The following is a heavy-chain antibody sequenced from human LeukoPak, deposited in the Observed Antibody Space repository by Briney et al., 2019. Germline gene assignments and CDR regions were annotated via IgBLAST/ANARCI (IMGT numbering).Heavy chain of an antibody. Sequence: GGSLRLSCAASGFTFSRSAMTWVRQTPGKGLDWVSSISSSGNTYYADSVKGRFTISRDNSKNMLYLRMNSLRAEDTAVYYCVKGRISEDGLDFWGQGTLVTVSS. J-gene: IGHJ4*02. CDR3: VKGRISEDGLDF. CDR2: ISSSGNT. CDR1: GFTFSRSA. V-gene: IGHV3-23*01. D-gene: IGHD6-13*01.